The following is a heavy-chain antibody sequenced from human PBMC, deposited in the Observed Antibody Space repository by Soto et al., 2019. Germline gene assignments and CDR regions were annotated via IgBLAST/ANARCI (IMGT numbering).Heavy chain of an antibody. V-gene: IGHV3-30*18. CDR3: AKVGYYDSSDVGC. J-gene: IGHJ4*02. Sequence: QVQLVESGGGVVQPGRSLRLSCAASGFTFSSHGMYWVRQAPGKGLEWVAVISYDGGTTYYVDSVKGRFTISRDNSKNTLYLQMNSLRVEDTAVYYCAKVGYYDSSDVGCWGQGTLVTVSS. CDR2: ISYDGGTT. CDR1: GFTFSSHG. D-gene: IGHD3-22*01.